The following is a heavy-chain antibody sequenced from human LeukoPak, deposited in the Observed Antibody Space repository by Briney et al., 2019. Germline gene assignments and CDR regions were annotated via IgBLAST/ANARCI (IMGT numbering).Heavy chain of an antibody. D-gene: IGHD3-22*01. J-gene: IGHJ6*02. CDR3: ARAYYDSSAHFGGYDMDV. V-gene: IGHV4-30-2*01. CDR2: IYHSGST. CDR1: GGSIGSGGYS. Sequence: SQTLSLTCAVSGGSIGSGGYSWSWIRQPPGKGLEWIGYIYHSGSTYYNPPLKSRVAMSVDRSKNQFSLKLNSVTAADTAVYYCARAYYDSSAHFGGYDMDVWGQGTTVTVSS.